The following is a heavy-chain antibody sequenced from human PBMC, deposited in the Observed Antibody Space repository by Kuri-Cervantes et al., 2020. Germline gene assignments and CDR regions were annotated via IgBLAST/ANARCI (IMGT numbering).Heavy chain of an antibody. CDR3: ARGIPIGIVGDSYFDY. V-gene: IGHV4-38-2*01. CDR2: IYHSGST. J-gene: IGHJ4*02. D-gene: IGHD5-12*01. Sequence: SETLSLTCAVSGYSISSGYYWGWNRQPPGKGLEWIGSIYHSGSTYYNPSLKSRVTMSLDTSKNQLSLKVRSVTAADRAVYYCARGIPIGIVGDSYFDYWGQGTQVTVSS. CDR1: GYSISSGYY.